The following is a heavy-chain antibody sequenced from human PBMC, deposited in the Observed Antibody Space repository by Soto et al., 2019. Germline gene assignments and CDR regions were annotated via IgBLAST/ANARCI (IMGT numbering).Heavy chain of an antibody. D-gene: IGHD6-19*01. V-gene: IGHV1-2*04. CDR2: INPNSGGT. Sequence: ASVKVSCKASGYTFTSYGISWVRQAPGQGLEWMGWINPNSGGTNYAQKFQGWVTMTRDTSISTAYMELSRLRSDDTAVYYCARIAVAGPPYYFDYWGQGTLVTVSS. J-gene: IGHJ4*02. CDR1: GYTFTSYG. CDR3: ARIAVAGPPYYFDY.